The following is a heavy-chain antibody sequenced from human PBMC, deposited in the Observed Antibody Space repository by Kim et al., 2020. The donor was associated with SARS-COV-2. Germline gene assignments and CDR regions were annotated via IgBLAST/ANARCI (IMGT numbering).Heavy chain of an antibody. CDR2: SEK. Sequence: SEKYYVDSVQGRFTISRDNAKNSLYLQMNSLRAEDTAVYYCARDTSGFDPWGQGTLVTVSS. D-gene: IGHD3-16*01. V-gene: IGHV3-7*03. CDR3: ARDTSGFDP. J-gene: IGHJ5*02.